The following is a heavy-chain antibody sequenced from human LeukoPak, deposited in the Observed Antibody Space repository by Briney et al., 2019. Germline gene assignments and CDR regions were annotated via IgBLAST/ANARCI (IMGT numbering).Heavy chain of an antibody. V-gene: IGHV3-64*01. Sequence: GGSLRLSCAASGFTFSSYAMHWVRQAPGKGLEYVSAISSNGGNTYYANSVKGRFTISRDNSKNTLYLQMGSLRVEDMAVYYCARGGEDIVPPHPERFDQWGRGTVVTVSS. D-gene: IGHD2-8*01. CDR2: ISSNGGNT. CDR3: ARGGEDIVPPHPERFDQ. J-gene: IGHJ4*02. CDR1: GFTFSSYA.